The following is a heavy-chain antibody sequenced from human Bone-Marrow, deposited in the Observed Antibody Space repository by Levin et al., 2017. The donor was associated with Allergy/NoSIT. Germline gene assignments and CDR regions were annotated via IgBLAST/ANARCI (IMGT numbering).Heavy chain of an antibody. D-gene: IGHD3-10*01. V-gene: IGHV4-30-2*06. CDR1: GASISSGGNS. CDR2: IFHSGDT. J-gene: IGHJ2*01. Sequence: PSETLSLTCTVSGASISSGGNSWTWIRQSPGRGLEWIGYIFHSGDTYYNPSLGSRGSLSDDRTKNQFSLRLTSVTASDTAVYYCVRHSDGSGTNRYWYFDVWGRGATVTVSS. CDR3: VRHSDGSGTNRYWYFDV.